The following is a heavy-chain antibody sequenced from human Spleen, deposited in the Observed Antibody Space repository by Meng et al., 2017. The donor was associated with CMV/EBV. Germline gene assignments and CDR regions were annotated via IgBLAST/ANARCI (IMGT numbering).Heavy chain of an antibody. D-gene: IGHD4-11*01. CDR2: ISWTDDK. V-gene: IGHV2-5*01. CDR3: AHRRSTYNTDYSNYFDY. J-gene: IGHJ4*02. Sequence: FSLTTSGVGVGWIRQPPGKALEWLALISWTDDKRYSPSLKSKLTIAKDTSKNQVVLTMTNMDPVDTGTYYCAHRRSTYNTDYSNYFDYWGQGILVTVSS. CDR1: FSLTTSGVG.